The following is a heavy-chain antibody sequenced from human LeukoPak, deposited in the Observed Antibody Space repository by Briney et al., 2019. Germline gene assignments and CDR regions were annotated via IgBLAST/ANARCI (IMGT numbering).Heavy chain of an antibody. J-gene: IGHJ4*02. CDR1: GFTFSSYE. V-gene: IGHV3-48*03. Sequence: GGSLRLSCAASGFTFSSYEMNWVRQAPGKGLEWVSYISSSGSTIHYADSVRGRFTISRDNSKSTLSLQMNSLRAEDTAIYYCATYRQVLLPFESWGQGTLVTVSS. CDR3: ATYRQVLLPFES. CDR2: ISSSGSTI. D-gene: IGHD2-8*02.